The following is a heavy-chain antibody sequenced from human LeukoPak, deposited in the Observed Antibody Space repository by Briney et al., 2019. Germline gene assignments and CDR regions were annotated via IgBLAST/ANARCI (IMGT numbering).Heavy chain of an antibody. Sequence: GGSLRLSCAASGFTFSSYSMNWVRQAPGKGLEWVANINKDGSEKYYVDSVKGRFTISRDNAKSSVSLQMNSLRAEDTAVYYCASLWGAQPWGQGSLVTVSS. D-gene: IGHD7-27*01. CDR2: INKDGSEK. V-gene: IGHV3-7*01. J-gene: IGHJ4*02. CDR1: GFTFSSYS. CDR3: ASLWGAQP.